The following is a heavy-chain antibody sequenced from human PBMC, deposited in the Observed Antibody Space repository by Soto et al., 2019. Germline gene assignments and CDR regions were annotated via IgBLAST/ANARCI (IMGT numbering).Heavy chain of an antibody. CDR1: GGSISSGDYY. CDR2: IYFSGTT. Sequence: SETLSLTCTVSGGSISSGDYYWSWIRQHPGKGLEWIGTIYFSGTTYYNPSLKSRVTISVDTSKSQFSLKLSSVTAADTAVYYCARRDRSGFSYWLDTWGQGTLVTVS. D-gene: IGHD3-22*01. CDR3: ARRDRSGFSYWLDT. J-gene: IGHJ5*02. V-gene: IGHV4-31*03.